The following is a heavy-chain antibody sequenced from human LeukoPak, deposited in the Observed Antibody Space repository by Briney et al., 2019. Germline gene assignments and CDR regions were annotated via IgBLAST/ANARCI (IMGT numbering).Heavy chain of an antibody. J-gene: IGHJ6*02. Sequence: SETLSLTCTVSGGSISSYYWSWIRQPPGKGLEWIGYIYYSGSTNYNPSLKSRVTISVDTSKNQFSLKPSSVTAADTAVYYCARDGPLYCSGGSCYSDYYYGMDVWGQGTTVTVSS. V-gene: IGHV4-59*01. CDR2: IYYSGST. CDR3: ARDGPLYCSGGSCYSDYYYGMDV. D-gene: IGHD2-15*01. CDR1: GGSISSYY.